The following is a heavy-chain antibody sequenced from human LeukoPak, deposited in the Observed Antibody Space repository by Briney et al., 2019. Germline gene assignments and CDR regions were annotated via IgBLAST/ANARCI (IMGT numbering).Heavy chain of an antibody. CDR2: VYDIGSI. Sequence: PSETLSLTCTVSGGSMSGYYWSWIRQPPGKGLEWIGYVYDIGSINYNPSLKSRVTISLGTSRNQFPLRLSSVTAADTAVYYCARDRDGHCFDLWGRGTLITVSS. CDR1: GGSMSGYY. J-gene: IGHJ2*01. V-gene: IGHV4-59*01. D-gene: IGHD3-10*01. CDR3: ARDRDGHCFDL.